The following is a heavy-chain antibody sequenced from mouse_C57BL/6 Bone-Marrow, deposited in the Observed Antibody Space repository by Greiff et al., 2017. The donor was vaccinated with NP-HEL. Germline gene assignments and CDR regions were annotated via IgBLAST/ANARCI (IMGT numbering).Heavy chain of an antibody. CDR2: ISSGGSYT. Sequence: EVQVVESGGDLVKPGGSLKLSCAASGFTFSSYGMSWVRQTPDKRLEWVATISSGGSYTYYPDSVKGRFTISRDNAKNTLYLQMSSLKSEDTAMYYCARHRITEAWFAYWGQGTLVTVSA. CDR1: GFTFSSYG. CDR3: ARHRITEAWFAY. J-gene: IGHJ3*01. V-gene: IGHV5-6*01. D-gene: IGHD2-4*01.